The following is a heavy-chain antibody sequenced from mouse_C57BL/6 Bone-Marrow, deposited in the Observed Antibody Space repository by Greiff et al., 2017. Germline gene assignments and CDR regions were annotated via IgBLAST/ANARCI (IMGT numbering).Heavy chain of an antibody. CDR2: ISSGGSYT. J-gene: IGHJ3*01. CDR1: GFTFSSYG. Sequence: EVMLVESGGDLVKPGGSLKLSCAASGFTFSSYGMSWVRQTPDKRLEWVATISSGGSYTYYPDSVQGRFTISRDNAKNTLYLQMSSLKSEDTAMYYCARHLYYGNYEAWFAYWGQGTLVTVSA. V-gene: IGHV5-6*01. CDR3: ARHLYYGNYEAWFAY. D-gene: IGHD2-1*01.